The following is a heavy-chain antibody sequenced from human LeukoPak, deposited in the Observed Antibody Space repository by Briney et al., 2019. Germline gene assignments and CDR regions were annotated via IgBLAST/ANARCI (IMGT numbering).Heavy chain of an antibody. J-gene: IGHJ4*02. V-gene: IGHV4-61*02. Sequence: SETLSLTCTVSGGSISSGSYYWSWIRQPAGKGLEWIGRIYTSGSTNYNPSLKSRVTISVDTSKNQFSLKLSSVTAADTAVYYCARGPYSYGSGPLGYWGQGTLVSVSS. D-gene: IGHD5-18*01. CDR3: ARGPYSYGSGPLGY. CDR2: IYTSGST. CDR1: GGSISSGSYY.